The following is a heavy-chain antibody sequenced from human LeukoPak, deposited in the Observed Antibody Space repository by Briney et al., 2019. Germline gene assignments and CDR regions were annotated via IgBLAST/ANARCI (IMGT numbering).Heavy chain of an antibody. D-gene: IGHD2-21*01. CDR1: GGTFTSYA. CDR3: ACGGDRPPSPADY. Sequence: ASVKVSCKASGGTFTSYAISWARQAPGQGLEWMGGIIPIFGTANYAQKFQGRVTITADESTSTAYMELSSLRSEDTAVYYCACGGDRPPSPADYWGQGTLVTVSS. V-gene: IGHV1-69*13. CDR2: IIPIFGTA. J-gene: IGHJ4*02.